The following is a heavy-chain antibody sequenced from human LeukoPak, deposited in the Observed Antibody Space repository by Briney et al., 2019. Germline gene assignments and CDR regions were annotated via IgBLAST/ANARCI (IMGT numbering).Heavy chain of an antibody. J-gene: IGHJ4*02. Sequence: GGSLRLSCAASGFTFGSYGMHWVRQAPGKGLEWVTFIRSDGSNKYYADSVKGRFTISRDNSKNTLYLQMNSLRAEDTAVYYCARDGFDYWGQGTLVTVSS. CDR3: ARDGFDY. CDR2: IRSDGSNK. V-gene: IGHV3-30*02. CDR1: GFTFGSYG.